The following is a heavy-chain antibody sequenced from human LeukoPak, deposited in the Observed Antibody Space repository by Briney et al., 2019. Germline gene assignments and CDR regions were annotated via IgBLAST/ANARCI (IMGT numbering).Heavy chain of an antibody. CDR1: GFTFSSYA. CDR3: ARDAVVVVAASGPGYYFDY. CDR2: ITGSGGRT. J-gene: IGHJ4*02. Sequence: GGSLRLSCAASGFTFSSYAMNWVRQAPGKGLEWVSAITGSGGRTYYADSVKGRFTISRDNAKNSLYLQMNSLRAEDTAVYYCARDAVVVVAASGPGYYFDYWGQGTLVTVSS. V-gene: IGHV3-23*01. D-gene: IGHD2-15*01.